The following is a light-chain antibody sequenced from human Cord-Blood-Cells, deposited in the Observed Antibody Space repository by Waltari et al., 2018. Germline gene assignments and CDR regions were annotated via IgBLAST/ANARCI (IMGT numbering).Light chain of an antibody. Sequence: QSALTQPASVSGSPGQSITISCTGTSRHVGRYHLVSWYQPHQGNSPKPMIYEGSKRPSGVSNRFSGSKSGNTASLTISGLQAEDEADYYCCSYAGSWVFGGGTKLTVL. V-gene: IGLV2-23*01. J-gene: IGLJ3*02. CDR1: SRHVGRYHL. CDR3: CSYAGSWV. CDR2: EGS.